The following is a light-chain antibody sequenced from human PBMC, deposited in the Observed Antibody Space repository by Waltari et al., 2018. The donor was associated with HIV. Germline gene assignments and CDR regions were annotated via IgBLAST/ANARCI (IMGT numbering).Light chain of an antibody. CDR3: QAYDSSLRASV. CDR1: RSNIGAVHF. V-gene: IGLV1-40*01. Sequence: QSALTQPPSVSGAPGQRVTISCTGNRSNIGAVHFRHLHQHLPGTAPKLLVYSHINRPSGVPDRFSGSKSGTSASLVITGLQAEDEADYYCQAYDSSLRASVFGGGTKLTVL. CDR2: SHI. J-gene: IGLJ2*01.